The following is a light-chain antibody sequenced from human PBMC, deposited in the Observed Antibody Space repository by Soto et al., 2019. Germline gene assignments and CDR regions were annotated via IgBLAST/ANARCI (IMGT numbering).Light chain of an antibody. V-gene: IGLV2-11*01. CDR2: DVT. CDR1: SSDVGGYNY. CDR3: CSYEGTYTSFV. Sequence: QSALTQPRSVSGSPGQSVTISCAGTSSDVGGYNYVSWYQQHPGKAPKLLIYDVTIRTSGVSARFSGSKSGNTASLTISGLQAEDDADYFCCSYEGTYTSFVFGTGTKLTVL. J-gene: IGLJ1*01.